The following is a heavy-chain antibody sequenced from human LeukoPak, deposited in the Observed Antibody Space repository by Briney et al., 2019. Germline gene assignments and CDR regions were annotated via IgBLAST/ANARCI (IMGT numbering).Heavy chain of an antibody. CDR3: ARFGYVAAVDL. CDR2: INPAGTET. Sequence: GGSLRLSCAASGFTFTNYWMHWVRQAPGTGLEWVANINPAGTETYYVDPVKGRFTISRDNAKNLLYLQMNSLRAEDTAVYYCARFGYVAAVDLWGQGTLVTVSS. J-gene: IGHJ4*02. CDR1: GFTFTNYW. V-gene: IGHV3-7*01. D-gene: IGHD2-15*01.